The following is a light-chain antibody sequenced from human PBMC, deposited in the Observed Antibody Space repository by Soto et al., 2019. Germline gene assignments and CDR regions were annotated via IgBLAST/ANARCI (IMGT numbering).Light chain of an antibody. V-gene: IGLV2-14*01. J-gene: IGLJ3*02. CDR2: EVT. CDR3: NSYTSISTWV. CDR1: SSDVGGYNY. Sequence: QSALTQPASVSGSPGQSITISCTGTSSDVGGYNYVSWYQQHPGKAPKLILYEVTNRPSGVSNRFSGSKSGNTASLTISGLQAEDEADYFCNSYTSISTWVFGGGTKLTVL.